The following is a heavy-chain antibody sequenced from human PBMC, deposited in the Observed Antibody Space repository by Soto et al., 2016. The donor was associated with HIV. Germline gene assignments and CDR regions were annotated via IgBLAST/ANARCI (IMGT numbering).Heavy chain of an antibody. D-gene: IGHD5-12*01. Sequence: QVQLQQWGAGLLKPSETLSLTCAVYGGTFSGYFWSWIRQVPGKGLEWIGHINHNGTTIYNPSLKGRVALLVDTSKNQFSLKLTSLTAADTAVYYCSRGNGYDWGYYFDSWARKPWSPSPQ. V-gene: IGHV4-34*02. CDR2: INHNGTT. CDR3: SRGNGYDWGYYFDS. J-gene: IGHJ4*02. CDR1: GGTFSGYF.